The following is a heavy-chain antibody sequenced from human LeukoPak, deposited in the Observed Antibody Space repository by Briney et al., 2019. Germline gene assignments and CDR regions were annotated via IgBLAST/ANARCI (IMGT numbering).Heavy chain of an antibody. V-gene: IGHV1-2*02. Sequence: ASVKVSCKASGYTFTGYYMHWVRQAPGQGLEWMGWINPNSGGTNYAQKFQGRVTMTRDTSISTAYMELSRLRSDDTAVYYRVVWAGSSSWYSLFDYWGQGTLVTVSS. D-gene: IGHD6-13*01. J-gene: IGHJ4*02. CDR1: GYTFTGYY. CDR2: INPNSGGT. CDR3: VVWAGSSSWYSLFDY.